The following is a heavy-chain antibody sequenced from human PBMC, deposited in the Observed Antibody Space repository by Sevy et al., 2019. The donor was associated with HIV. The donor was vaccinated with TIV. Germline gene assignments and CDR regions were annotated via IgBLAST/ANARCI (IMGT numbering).Heavy chain of an antibody. J-gene: IGHJ4*02. D-gene: IGHD2-15*01. CDR2: ISALNGDT. V-gene: IGHV1-18*01. CDR3: ARAYCSGGRCYSLAY. Sequence: ASVKVSSKASGYTFSSYRITWVRQAPGQGPEWIGWISALNGDTNYAQKLQGRVTMTADTSTSTVYMDLRSLRSDDTAVYYCARAYCSGGRCYSLAYWGQGTLVTVSS. CDR1: GYTFSSYR.